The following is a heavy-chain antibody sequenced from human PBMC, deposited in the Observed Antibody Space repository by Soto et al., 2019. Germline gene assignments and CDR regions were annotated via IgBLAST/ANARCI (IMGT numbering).Heavy chain of an antibody. CDR3: ATSVGAIGYRLFNMDV. CDR1: GGSFSSSA. D-gene: IGHD5-12*01. CDR2: IIPMYGTT. Sequence: QVHLVQSGAEVKESGSSVKVSCKSSGGSFSSSAITWVRQAPGQGLEWMGRIIPMYGTTFYAQTFQGRVTIPADESTSTVYMHLSSLKSEDTASYFCATSVGAIGYRLFNMDVWGQGTGSPSP. J-gene: IGHJ6*02. V-gene: IGHV1-69*01.